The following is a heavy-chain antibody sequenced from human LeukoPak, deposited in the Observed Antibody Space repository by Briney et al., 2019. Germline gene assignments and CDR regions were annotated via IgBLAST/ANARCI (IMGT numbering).Heavy chain of an antibody. Sequence: SETLSLTCTVSGGSISSGSYYWSWIRQPAGKGLEWIGRIYTSGSTNYNPSLKSRVTISVDTSKNQFSLKLSSVTAADTAVYYCARGGAFDIWGQGTMVTVSS. CDR2: IYTSGST. V-gene: IGHV4-61*02. CDR1: GGSISSGSYY. CDR3: ARGGAFDI. J-gene: IGHJ3*02.